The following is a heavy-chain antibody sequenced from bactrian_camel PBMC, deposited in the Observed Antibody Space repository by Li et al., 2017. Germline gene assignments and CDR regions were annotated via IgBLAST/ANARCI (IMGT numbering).Heavy chain of an antibody. J-gene: IGHJ4*01. CDR2: IDRDAGT. CDR3: AAARVCPSADQGSTAWEY. Sequence: QVQLVESGGGSVQAGGSLRLSCAASASIYCLGWVRQPPGGEREVVATIDRDAGTFNSESEKGRAIIWRKDLGNYTMYLRMNSLKPEDTGMYYCAAARVCPSADQGSTAWEYWGQGTQVTVS. D-gene: IGHD2*01. V-gene: IGHV3S53*01. CDR1: ASIYC.